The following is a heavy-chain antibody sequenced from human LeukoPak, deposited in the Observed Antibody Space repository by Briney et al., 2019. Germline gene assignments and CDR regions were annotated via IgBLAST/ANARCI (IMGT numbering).Heavy chain of an antibody. CDR1: GGSISSYY. V-gene: IGHV4-59*08. CDR2: IYYSGST. CDR3: ARQKDSGTYPFDY. Sequence: SETLSLTCTVSGGSISSYYWSWIRQPPGKGLEWIGYIYYSGSTNYNPSLKSRVTISVDTSKNQFSLKLSSVTAADTAVYYCARQKDSGTYPFDYWGQGTLVTISS. D-gene: IGHD1-26*01. J-gene: IGHJ4*02.